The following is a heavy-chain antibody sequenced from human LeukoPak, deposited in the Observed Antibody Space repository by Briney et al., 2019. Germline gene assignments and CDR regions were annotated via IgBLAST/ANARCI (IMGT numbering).Heavy chain of an antibody. J-gene: IGHJ4*02. Sequence: GGSLRLSCVGSGFTFRSYGMHWVRQAPGKGLEWVAFIRHDGSKKFYAGSVKGRFTISRDNSQNTLYLQVDSLRVDDTAVYYCAKDSPPTSEWLPDYWGQGTLVTISS. CDR2: IRHDGSKK. CDR1: GFTFRSYG. V-gene: IGHV3-30*02. D-gene: IGHD5-12*01. CDR3: AKDSPPTSEWLPDY.